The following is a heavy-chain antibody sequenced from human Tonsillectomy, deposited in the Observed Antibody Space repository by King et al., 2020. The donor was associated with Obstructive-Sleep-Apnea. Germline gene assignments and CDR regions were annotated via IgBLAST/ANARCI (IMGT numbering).Heavy chain of an antibody. J-gene: IGHJ6*02. CDR2: ISSSSGYI. Sequence: VQLVESGGGLVKPGGSLRLSCAASGFTRSSYSMNWVRQAPGKGLEVVSSISSSSGYIYYADSVKGRFTISRDNAKNSLCLQMNSLRAEDTAVYYFARDEERAVAGTGSFYNYYYVMDVWGQGTTVTVSS. V-gene: IGHV3-21*01. CDR1: GFTRSSYS. CDR3: ARDEERAVAGTGSFYNYYYVMDV. D-gene: IGHD6-19*01.